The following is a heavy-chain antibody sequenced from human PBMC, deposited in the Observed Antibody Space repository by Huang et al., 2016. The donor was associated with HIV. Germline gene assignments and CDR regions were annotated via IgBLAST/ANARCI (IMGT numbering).Heavy chain of an antibody. CDR3: ARGQGGYYYYYMDV. J-gene: IGHJ6*03. CDR1: GGSFSGYY. Sequence: QVQLQQWGAGLLRPSETLSLTCAVYGGSFSGYYGTWIRQPPGKGLEWIGEMKHSESTNYNPSRKRRVTISVDTSRNQFYLTLTSVTAADTAVYYCARGQGGYYYYYMDVWGKGTTVTVSS. V-gene: IGHV4-34*01. CDR2: MKHSEST.